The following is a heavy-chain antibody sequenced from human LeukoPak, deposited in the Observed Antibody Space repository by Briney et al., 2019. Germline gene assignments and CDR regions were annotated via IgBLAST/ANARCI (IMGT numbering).Heavy chain of an antibody. CDR1: GGSIISSSYY. V-gene: IGHV4-39*07. J-gene: IGHJ5*02. CDR2: IFYTGNT. Sequence: SETLSLTCTVSGGSIISSSYYWGWIRQPPGKGLEWIGTIFYTGNTYYNSSLKSRVTISLDTSKNQFSLNLSSVTAADTAVYYCAASSGWYGWFDPWGQGTLVTVSS. CDR3: AASSGWYGWFDP. D-gene: IGHD6-19*01.